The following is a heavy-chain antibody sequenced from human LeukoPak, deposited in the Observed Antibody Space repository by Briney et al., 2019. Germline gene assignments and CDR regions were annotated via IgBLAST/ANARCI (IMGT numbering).Heavy chain of an antibody. CDR3: ATYSSSLDAFDI. CDR2: FYTSGST. Sequence: PSETLSLTCIVSGGSISSYYWSWIRQPPGKGLEWIGYFYTSGSTNYNPSLKSRVTISVDTSKNQFSLKLSSVTAADTAVYYCATYSSSLDAFDIWGQGTMVTVSS. J-gene: IGHJ3*02. D-gene: IGHD6-6*01. V-gene: IGHV4-4*09. CDR1: GGSISSYY.